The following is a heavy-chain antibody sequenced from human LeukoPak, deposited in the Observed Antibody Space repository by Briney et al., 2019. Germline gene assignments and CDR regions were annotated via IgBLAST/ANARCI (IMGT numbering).Heavy chain of an antibody. D-gene: IGHD3-10*01. CDR2: MYSNGTT. CDR1: GRSIISDN. Sequence: SETLSLTCSVSGRSIISDNWSWIRQPAGKGLEWIGRMYSNGTTKYNPSLKSRVTISVDISKNELSLKLTSVTAADMAVYYCARDYMTMIRGTRETDFYYYMDVWGKGATVTISS. CDR3: ARDYMTMIRGTRETDFYYYMDV. V-gene: IGHV4-4*07. J-gene: IGHJ6*03.